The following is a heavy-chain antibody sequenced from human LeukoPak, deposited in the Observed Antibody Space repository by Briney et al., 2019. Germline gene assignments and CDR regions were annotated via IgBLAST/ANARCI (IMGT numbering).Heavy chain of an antibody. D-gene: IGHD3-9*01. CDR2: ISAYNGNT. Sequence: ASVKVSCKASGYTFTSYGIIWVRQAPGQGLEWMGWISAYNGNTNYAQKLQGRVTMTTDTSTSTAYMELRSLRSDDTAVYYCARDLEYHDILTGSFFDYWGQGTLVTVSS. CDR1: GYTFTSYG. J-gene: IGHJ4*02. CDR3: ARDLEYHDILTGSFFDY. V-gene: IGHV1-18*01.